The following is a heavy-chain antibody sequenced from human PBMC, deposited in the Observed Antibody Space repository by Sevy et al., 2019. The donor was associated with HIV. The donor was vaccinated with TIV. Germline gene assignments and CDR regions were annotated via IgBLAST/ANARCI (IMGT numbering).Heavy chain of an antibody. V-gene: IGHV3-33*06. CDR2: IWYDGSNK. CDR1: GFTFSSYG. CDR3: AKGQGYFDY. J-gene: IGHJ4*02. Sequence: GGSLRLSCAASGFTFSSYGMHWVRQAPGKGLEWVALIWYDGSNKYYADSVKGRFTIPRDNSKNTLYLQMNSLRAEDTAVYYCAKGQGYFDYWGQGTLVTVSS.